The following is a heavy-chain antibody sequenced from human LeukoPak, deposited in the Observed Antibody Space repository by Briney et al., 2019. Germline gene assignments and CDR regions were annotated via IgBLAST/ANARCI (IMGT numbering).Heavy chain of an antibody. V-gene: IGHV1-69*04. CDR3: ARGRDDAFDI. J-gene: IGHJ3*02. Sequence: SVKVSCKASGDNFSSYVITWVRQAPGQGLEWMGRIIPTLDVANFAQKFKGRVTITADKSTNTAHLELSSLRSEDTAVYYCARGRDDAFDIWGQGTMVTVSS. CDR1: GDNFSSYV. CDR2: IIPTLDVA.